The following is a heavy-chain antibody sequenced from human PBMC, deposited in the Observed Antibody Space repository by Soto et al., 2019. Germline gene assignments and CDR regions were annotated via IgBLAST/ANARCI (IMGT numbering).Heavy chain of an antibody. CDR1: GGSISSYY. Sequence: QVQLQESGPGLVKPSETLSLTCTVSGGSISSYYWCWIRQPPGKGLEWIGFIYYSGSTNYNPSLKSRVTISVDTSKNQFSLKLSSVTAADTAVYYCARQEGSGWGYWGQGTLVTVSS. D-gene: IGHD6-19*01. CDR2: IYYSGST. J-gene: IGHJ4*02. V-gene: IGHV4-59*08. CDR3: ARQEGSGWGY.